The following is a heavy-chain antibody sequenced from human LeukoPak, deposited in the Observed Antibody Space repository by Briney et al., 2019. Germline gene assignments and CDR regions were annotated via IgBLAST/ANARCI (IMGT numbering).Heavy chain of an antibody. CDR3: ARDRRLAPLNSGSPPTEKYGMDV. D-gene: IGHD3-10*01. J-gene: IGHJ6*02. CDR2: VYPSGHT. Sequence: SETLSLTCTVSGGSINNYYWSWIRQSAGKGLQWLWRVYPSGHTTYNPSLSSRVTMSVDTSQNHFSLRLNSVTAADTGVYYCARDRRLAPLNSGSPPTEKYGMDVWGQGTTVTVSS. CDR1: GGSINNYY. V-gene: IGHV4-4*07.